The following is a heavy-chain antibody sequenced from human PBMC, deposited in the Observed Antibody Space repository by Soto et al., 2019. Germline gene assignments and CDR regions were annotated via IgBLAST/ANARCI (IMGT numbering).Heavy chain of an antibody. CDR2: IGTGNSPI. Sequence: EVQVVESGGGLVQPGGSLRLSCAASGFTFSSYSMNWVRQAPGKGLEWISYIGTGNSPIYYADSVKGRFTISRDNAETSLFLQMNSLRAVDSAVYYCARDSSWAFDYWGQGALVTVSS. D-gene: IGHD3-16*01. V-gene: IGHV3-48*01. CDR3: ARDSSWAFDY. J-gene: IGHJ4*02. CDR1: GFTFSSYS.